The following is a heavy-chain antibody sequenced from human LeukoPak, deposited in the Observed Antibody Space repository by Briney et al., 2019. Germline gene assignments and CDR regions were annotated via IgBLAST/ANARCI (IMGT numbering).Heavy chain of an antibody. D-gene: IGHD1-26*01. V-gene: IGHV1-69*04. CDR1: GGTFSSYA. Sequence: GSSVKVSCKASGGTFSSYAISWVRQAPGQGLEWMGRIIPILGIANYAQKFQGRVTITADKSTSTAYMELSSLRSEDTAVYYCARDEIVGATTSPAYYFDYWGQGTLVTVSS. J-gene: IGHJ4*02. CDR3: ARDEIVGATTSPAYYFDY. CDR2: IIPILGIA.